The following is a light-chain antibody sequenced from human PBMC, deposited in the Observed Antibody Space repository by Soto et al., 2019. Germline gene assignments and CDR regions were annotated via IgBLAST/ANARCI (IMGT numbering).Light chain of an antibody. CDR1: QSISNH. J-gene: IGKJ2*01. V-gene: IGKV1-39*01. Sequence: DIQGTQSPSSLSASAGDRVTITCRASQSISNHLNWYQQKPGKAPKLLIFAASSLQSGVPSRFSGSGSGTDFTLTITSLQPENFATYYCQQSYIMSEGYTFGQGTKLEIK. CDR3: QQSYIMSEGYT. CDR2: AAS.